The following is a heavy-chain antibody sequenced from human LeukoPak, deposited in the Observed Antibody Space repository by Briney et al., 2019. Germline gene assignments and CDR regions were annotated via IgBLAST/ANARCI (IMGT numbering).Heavy chain of an antibody. J-gene: IGHJ4*02. D-gene: IGHD2-8*01. Sequence: GGSLRLSCAASGFTFSSYWMTWVRQAPGKGLEWVANIKQDGSEKYYVDSVKGRFTISRDNAKNSLSLHMNSLRAEDTAVYYCARDRGECTNGVCYYHNFDYWGQGTLVTVSS. CDR2: IKQDGSEK. CDR3: ARDRGECTNGVCYYHNFDY. CDR1: GFTFSSYW. V-gene: IGHV3-7*01.